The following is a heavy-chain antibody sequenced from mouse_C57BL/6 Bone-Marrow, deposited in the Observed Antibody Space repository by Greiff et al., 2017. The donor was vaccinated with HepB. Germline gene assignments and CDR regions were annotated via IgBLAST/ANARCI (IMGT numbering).Heavy chain of an antibody. J-gene: IGHJ2*01. D-gene: IGHD2-1*01. CDR3: ARFIYYGNLYFDD. CDR1: GYSFTGYY. CDR2: INPSTGGT. V-gene: IGHV1-42*01. Sequence: EVKLMASGPELVKPGASVKISCKASGYSFTGYYMNWVKQSPEKSLEWIGEINPSTGGTTYNQKFKAKATLTEDKSSSTAYMQLKSLTSEESAVYYGARFIYYGNLYFDDWGQGTTLTVSS.